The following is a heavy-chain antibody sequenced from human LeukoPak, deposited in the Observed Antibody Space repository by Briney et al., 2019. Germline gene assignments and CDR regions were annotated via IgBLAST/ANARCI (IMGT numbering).Heavy chain of an antibody. V-gene: IGHV4-59*01. CDR3: ARDFRSGWPPV. CDR2: IYYSGST. Sequence: SETLSLTCTVSGGSISSYYWSWIRQPPGKGLEWIGYIYYSGSTNYNPSLKSRVTISVDTSKNQFSLKRSSVTAADTAVYYCARDFRSGWPPVWGQGTLVTVSS. J-gene: IGHJ4*02. D-gene: IGHD6-19*01. CDR1: GGSISSYY.